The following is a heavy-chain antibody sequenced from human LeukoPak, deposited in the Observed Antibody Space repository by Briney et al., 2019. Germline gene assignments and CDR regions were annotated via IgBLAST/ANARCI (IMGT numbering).Heavy chain of an antibody. CDR2: INPTGGST. CDR1: GYTFPSYF. V-gene: IGHV1-46*01. Sequence: GSVKVSCKASGYTFPSYFMHWVRQAPGQGLEWLGIINPTGGSTTYAQKFQGRVTMTRDTSTSTVYMELSSLRSDDTAVYYCARTAARRFDYWGQGTLVTVSS. D-gene: IGHD6-6*01. CDR3: ARTAARRFDY. J-gene: IGHJ4*02.